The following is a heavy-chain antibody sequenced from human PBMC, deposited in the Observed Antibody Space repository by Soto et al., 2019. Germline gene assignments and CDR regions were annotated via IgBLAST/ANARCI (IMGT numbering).Heavy chain of an antibody. V-gene: IGHV3-74*01. CDR1: GFTFSSYW. D-gene: IGHD3-16*02. CDR2: INSDGSST. CDR3: ARDGLADPNHSKNRNTIRFFDY. Sequence: GGSLRLSCAASGFTFSSYWMHWVRQAPGKGLVWVSRINSDGSSTSYADSAKGRFAISRDNAKNTLYLQMNSLRAEDTAVYYCARDGLADPNHSKNRNTIRFFDYWGQGTLVTVSS. J-gene: IGHJ4*02.